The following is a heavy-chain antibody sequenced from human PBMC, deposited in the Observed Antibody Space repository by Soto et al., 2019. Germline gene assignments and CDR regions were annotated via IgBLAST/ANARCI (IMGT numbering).Heavy chain of an antibody. CDR3: AREGYCSGGSCYNAFDI. V-gene: IGHV1-46*01. Sequence: ASVKVSCKTSGYTYTIYYMHWVRQAPRQGLEWMGIINPSGGSTSYAQKFQGRVTMTRDTSTSTVYMELSSLRFEDTAVYYCAREGYCSGGSCYNAFDIWGQGTMVTVSS. CDR1: GYTYTIYY. D-gene: IGHD2-15*01. J-gene: IGHJ3*02. CDR2: INPSGGST.